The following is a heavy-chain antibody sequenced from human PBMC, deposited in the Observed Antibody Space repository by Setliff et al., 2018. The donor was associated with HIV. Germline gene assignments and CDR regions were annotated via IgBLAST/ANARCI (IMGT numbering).Heavy chain of an antibody. Sequence: LRLSCAASGFTFRNYKFNWVRQAPGRGLEWVSSISIGSGGAIDYADSVEGRFTISRDNRKDSLYLQMNSLRAEDTAVYYCARDSSSWYEFYFDCWGQGTLVTVSS. CDR2: ISIGSGGAI. D-gene: IGHD6-13*01. CDR3: ARDSSSWYEFYFDC. J-gene: IGHJ4*02. V-gene: IGHV3-48*03. CDR1: GFTFRNYK.